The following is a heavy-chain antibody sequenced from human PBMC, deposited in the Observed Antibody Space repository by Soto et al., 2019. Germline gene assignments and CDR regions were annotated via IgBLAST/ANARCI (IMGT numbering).Heavy chain of an antibody. J-gene: IGHJ4*02. V-gene: IGHV3-30*18. CDR3: AKGGAIASADYFFDY. CDR2: IASDGKDK. CDR1: GFTFSNYA. D-gene: IGHD6-13*01. Sequence: GGSLRLSCAASGFTFSNYAIHWVRQAPGKGLEWVAVIASDGKDKRYADSVKGRFTISRDNSKNTVYLQMNSLRGEDTAVYYCAKGGAIASADYFFDYWGQGSLVTVSS.